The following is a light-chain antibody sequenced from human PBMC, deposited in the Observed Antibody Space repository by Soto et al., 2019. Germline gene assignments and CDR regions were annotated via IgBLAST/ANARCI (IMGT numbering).Light chain of an antibody. CDR2: DVN. V-gene: IGLV2-14*03. CDR3: TSWTTSTTMI. Sequence: QSALTQPASVSGSPGQSITISCTGTSSDIGAYNFVSWYQQHPGKAPKLTLYDVNIRPSGVYKRCSGSKSGNTASLTISGLQAEDEADYYCTSWTTSTTMIFVGGTKLAVL. CDR1: SSDIGAYNF. J-gene: IGLJ2*01.